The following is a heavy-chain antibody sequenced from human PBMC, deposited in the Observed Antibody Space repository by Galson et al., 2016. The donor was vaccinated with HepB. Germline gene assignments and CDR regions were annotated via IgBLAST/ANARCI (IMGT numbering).Heavy chain of an antibody. CDR3: SRDWPWQWLPGDAFDI. V-gene: IGHV1-18*01. Sequence: SVKVSCKASGYTFTSYGITWVRHAPGQGLEWMGWIRTYNGNTKYAQKVQGRVTMTTDTSTSTAYLELRSLRSDDTAVYYCSRDWPWQWLPGDAFDIWGQGTMVTVSS. CDR2: IRTYNGNT. J-gene: IGHJ3*02. D-gene: IGHD6-19*01. CDR1: GYTFTSYG.